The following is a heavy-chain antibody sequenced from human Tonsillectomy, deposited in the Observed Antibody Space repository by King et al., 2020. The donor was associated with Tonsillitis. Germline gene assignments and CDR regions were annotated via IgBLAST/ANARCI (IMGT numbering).Heavy chain of an antibody. CDR2: ISAYNGNT. J-gene: IGHJ4*02. V-gene: IGHV1-18*04. Sequence: VQLVESGAEVKKPGASVKVSCKASGYTFSSYGISWVRQAPGQGLEWMGWISAYNGNTNYAQKFQGRVTMTTDTSTSTAYMELRSLRSDDTAVYYCAREVMVRGVIISPFDYWGQGTLVTVSS. CDR3: AREVMVRGVIISPFDY. CDR1: GYTFSSYG. D-gene: IGHD3-10*01.